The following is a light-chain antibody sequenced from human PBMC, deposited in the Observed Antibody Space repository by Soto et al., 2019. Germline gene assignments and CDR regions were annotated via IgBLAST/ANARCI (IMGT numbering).Light chain of an antibody. CDR2: DAS. J-gene: IGKJ3*01. Sequence: EIVLTQSPATLSLSPGERATLSCRASQSVSSYLAWYQQKPGQAPRLLIYDASNRATGIPARFSGSGSGTDFNLTISSLEPEDFSVYYCQRRSNWTFTFGTGTKVDIK. V-gene: IGKV3-11*01. CDR1: QSVSSY. CDR3: QRRSNWTFT.